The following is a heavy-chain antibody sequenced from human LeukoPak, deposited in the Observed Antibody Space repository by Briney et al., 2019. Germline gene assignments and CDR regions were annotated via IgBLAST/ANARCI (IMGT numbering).Heavy chain of an antibody. CDR1: GFTFSSYS. J-gene: IGHJ5*02. Sequence: GGSLRLSCAASGFTFSSYSMNWVRQAPGKGLAWISSISSSSSYIYYADSVKGRFTISRDNAKNSVYLQMISLRSEDTAFYHCARDRCSSTSCYNTPNWFDPWGQGTLVTVSS. V-gene: IGHV3-21*04. D-gene: IGHD2-2*02. CDR3: ARDRCSSTSCYNTPNWFDP. CDR2: ISSSSSYI.